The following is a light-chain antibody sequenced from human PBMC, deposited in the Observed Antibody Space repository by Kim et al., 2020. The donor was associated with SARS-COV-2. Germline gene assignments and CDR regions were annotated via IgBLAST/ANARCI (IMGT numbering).Light chain of an antibody. J-gene: IGLJ2*01. CDR3: NSRDSSGNHYVV. V-gene: IGLV3-19*01. Sequence: LGKTVRITCQGDSLRSYYASWYQQKPGQAPVLVIYGKNNRPSGIPDRFSGSSSGNTASLTITGAQAEDEADYYCNSRDSSGNHYVVFGGGTKLTVL. CDR1: SLRSYY. CDR2: GKN.